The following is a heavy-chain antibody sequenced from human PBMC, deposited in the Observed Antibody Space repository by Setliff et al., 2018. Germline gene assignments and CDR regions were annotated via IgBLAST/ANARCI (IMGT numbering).Heavy chain of an antibody. Sequence: SETLSLTCSGSGGAVSGDYWTWIRQPPGKGLEYIGSINYSGSTNYNPSLRSRVTISGDTSKNQVSLRLSSVTAADTAVYYCATRKSSGRLYYMDVWGKGTTVTVSS. CDR3: ATRKSSGRLYYMDV. J-gene: IGHJ6*03. D-gene: IGHD1-26*01. CDR1: GGAVSGDY. CDR2: INYSGST. V-gene: IGHV4-59*02.